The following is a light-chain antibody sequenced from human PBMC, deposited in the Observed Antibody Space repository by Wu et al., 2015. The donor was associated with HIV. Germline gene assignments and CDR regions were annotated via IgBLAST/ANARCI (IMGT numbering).Light chain of an antibody. CDR2: GAF. V-gene: IGKV1-9*01. CDR3: QQLNSYPLT. CDR1: QGISSY. J-gene: IGKJ4*01. Sequence: DIQLTQSPSFLSASVGDRVTITCRASQGISSYLAWYQQKPGKAPKLLIYGAFALQSGVPSRFSGSGSETEFTLTISSLQPEDSATYFCQQLNSYPLTFGGGPGWSSN.